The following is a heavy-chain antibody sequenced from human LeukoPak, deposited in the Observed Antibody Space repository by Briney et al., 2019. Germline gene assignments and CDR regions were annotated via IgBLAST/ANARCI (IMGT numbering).Heavy chain of an antibody. J-gene: IGHJ4*02. V-gene: IGHV3-23*01. Sequence: GGSLRLSCAASGFTFSNYAMSWVRQAPGKGLERVSGSSGSGGSTYYADSVKGRFTVSRDNAENSLYLQMNSLRADDTAVYYCARTLTTVTTLDYWGQGTLVTVSS. CDR2: SSGSGGST. D-gene: IGHD4-17*01. CDR1: GFTFSNYA. CDR3: ARTLTTVTTLDY.